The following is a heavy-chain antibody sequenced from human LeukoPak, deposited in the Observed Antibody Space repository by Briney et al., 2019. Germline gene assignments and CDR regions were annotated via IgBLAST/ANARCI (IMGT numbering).Heavy chain of an antibody. CDR1: GFTFNNYN. V-gene: IGHV3-21*01. CDR2: ITSSGTYI. D-gene: IGHD5-12*01. J-gene: IGHJ4*02. Sequence: GGSLRLSCAASGFTFNNYNMNWVRQAPGKALEWVSSITSSGTYIFYADSVRGRFTISRDNAKNSLYLQMNSLRAEDTAVYYCARDRGYGRFDYWGQGTLVTVSS. CDR3: ARDRGYGRFDY.